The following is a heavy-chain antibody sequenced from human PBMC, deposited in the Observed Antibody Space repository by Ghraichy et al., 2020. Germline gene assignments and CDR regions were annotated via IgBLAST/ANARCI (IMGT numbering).Heavy chain of an antibody. D-gene: IGHD3-3*01. CDR2: INHSGST. CDR3: ARAPPYYDFWSGYYDKKPYFDY. V-gene: IGHV4-34*01. CDR1: GGSFSGYY. Sequence: SETLSLTCAVYGGSFSGYYWSWIRQPPGKGLEWIGEINHSGSTNYNPSLKSRVTISVDTSKNQFSLKLSSVTAADTAVYYCARAPPYYDFWSGYYDKKPYFDYWGQGTLVTVSS. J-gene: IGHJ4*02.